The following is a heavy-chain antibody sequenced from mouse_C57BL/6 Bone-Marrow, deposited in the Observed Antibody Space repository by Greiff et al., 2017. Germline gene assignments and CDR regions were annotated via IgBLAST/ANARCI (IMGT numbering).Heavy chain of an antibody. CDR2: IYPGNSDT. V-gene: IGHV1-5*01. D-gene: IGHD1-1*01. J-gene: IGHJ1*03. Sequence: VQLQQSGPVLARPGASVKMSCKTSGYTFTSYWMHWVKQRPGQGLEWIGAIYPGNSDTSYNQKFKGKAKLTAVTSASTAYMELSSLTNEDSAVYYCTRDYGSIPFYWYFDVWGTGTTVTVSS. CDR1: GYTFTSYW. CDR3: TRDYGSIPFYWYFDV.